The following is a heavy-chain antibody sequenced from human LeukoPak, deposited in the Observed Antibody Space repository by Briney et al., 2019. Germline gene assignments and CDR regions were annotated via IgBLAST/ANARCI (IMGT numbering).Heavy chain of an antibody. CDR1: GGTFSSYA. J-gene: IGHJ6*03. V-gene: IGHV1-69*05. Sequence: GASVKVSCKASGGTFSSYAISWVRQAPGQGLEWMGGIIPIFGTANYAQKLQGRVTMTTDTSTSTAYMELRSLRSDDTAVYYCARDSVWEHHTPDYYYYMDVWGKGTTVTVSS. D-gene: IGHD1-26*01. CDR2: IIPIFGTA. CDR3: ARDSVWEHHTPDYYYYMDV.